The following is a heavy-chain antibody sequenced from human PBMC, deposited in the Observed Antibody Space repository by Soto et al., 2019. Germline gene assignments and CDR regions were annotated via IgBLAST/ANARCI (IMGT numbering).Heavy chain of an antibody. D-gene: IGHD3-3*01. J-gene: IGHJ5*02. CDR1: GPTFIAYY. V-gene: IGHV1-2*02. CDR3: AKVHDFWSGYKPSFDP. CDR2: IDPKSGGT. Sequence: QLVQSGAEVKKPGASVRVSCKTSGPTFIAYYIHWVRQAPGQGLEWMGWIDPKSGGTTYEQKFLGRVTMTRDTSINSAYMDLNRLTSDDTAVYYCAKVHDFWSGYKPSFDPWGQGTLVTVSS.